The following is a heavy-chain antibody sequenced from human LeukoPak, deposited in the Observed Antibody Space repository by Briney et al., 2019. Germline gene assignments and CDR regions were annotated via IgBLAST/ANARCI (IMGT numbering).Heavy chain of an antibody. J-gene: IGHJ3*02. CDR2: ISTSGGST. Sequence: GGSLRLSCAASGFTFSSYAMSWVRQAPGAGLEWVSAISTSGGSTYYADSVKGRFTISRDNSKNTLYLQMNSLRAEDTAVYYRAKDAPGYSSSWYPSRAFDIWGQGTMVTVSS. CDR1: GFTFSSYA. V-gene: IGHV3-23*01. CDR3: AKDAPGYSSSWYPSRAFDI. D-gene: IGHD6-13*01.